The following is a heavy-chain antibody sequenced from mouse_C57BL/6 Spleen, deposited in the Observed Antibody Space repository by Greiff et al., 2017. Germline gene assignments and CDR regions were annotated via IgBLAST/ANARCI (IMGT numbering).Heavy chain of an antibody. Sequence: DVKLQESGPELVKPGASVKIPCKASGYTFTDYNMDWVKQSNGKSLEWIGDINPNNGGTIYNQKFKGKATLTVDKSSSTAYMELRSLTSEDTAVYYCAVVPVYFDVWGTGTPVTVSS. V-gene: IGHV1-18*01. CDR3: AVVPVYFDV. J-gene: IGHJ1*03. CDR1: GYTFTDYN. D-gene: IGHD5-1*01. CDR2: INPNNGGT.